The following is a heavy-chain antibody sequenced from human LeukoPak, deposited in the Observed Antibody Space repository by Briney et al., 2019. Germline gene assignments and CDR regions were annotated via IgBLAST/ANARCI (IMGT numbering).Heavy chain of an antibody. CDR2: INPSGGST. V-gene: IGHV1-46*01. D-gene: IGHD6-13*01. Sequence: ASVKVSCKASGYSFTSYYMHWVRQAPGQWLEWMGIINPSGGSTSYAQTFHGRVTMTRDTSTSTVYMELSSLRSEDTAVYYCARGQIAAAGESHYWGQGTLVTVSS. CDR1: GYSFTSYY. J-gene: IGHJ4*02. CDR3: ARGQIAAAGESHY.